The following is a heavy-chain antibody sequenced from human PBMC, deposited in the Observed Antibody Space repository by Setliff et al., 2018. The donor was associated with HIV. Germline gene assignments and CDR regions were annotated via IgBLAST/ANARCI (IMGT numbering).Heavy chain of an antibody. J-gene: IGHJ6*03. CDR3: ARAVRLRGRYYNYMDV. Sequence: SETLSLTCAVYGESFSGYYWSWIRQPPGKGLEWIGEIIPSGSPNYNPSLKSRVTISVDTSKNQFSLKLSSVTAADTAVYYCARAVRLRGRYYNYMDVWGKGTTVTVSS. CDR1: GESFSGYY. V-gene: IGHV4-34*12. CDR2: IIPSGSP.